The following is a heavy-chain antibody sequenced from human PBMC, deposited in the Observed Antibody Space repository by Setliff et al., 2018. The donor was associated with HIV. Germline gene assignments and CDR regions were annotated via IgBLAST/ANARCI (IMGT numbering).Heavy chain of an antibody. CDR2: INPGNGDT. CDR1: GYIFTSYV. J-gene: IGHJ1*01. Sequence: ASVKVSCKVSGYIFTSYVIHWVRQAPGQRLEWMGWINPGNGDTKYSQNLQGRLTMTTDTSTGTAYMELRSLRSDDTAVYYCAGIIATPGTTWGQGTLVTVSS. V-gene: IGHV1-3*01. D-gene: IGHD6-13*01. CDR3: AGIIATPGTT.